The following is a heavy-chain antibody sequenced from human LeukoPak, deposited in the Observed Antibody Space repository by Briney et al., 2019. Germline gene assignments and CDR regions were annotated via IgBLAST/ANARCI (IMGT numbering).Heavy chain of an antibody. D-gene: IGHD3-3*01. CDR2: ISDSGST. V-gene: IGHV4-39*07. J-gene: IGHJ5*02. CDR1: GGSISGRSYY. CDR3: ARDFGWFDP. Sequence: SETLSLTCTVSGGSISGRSYYWGWIRQPPGKGLEWIGKISDSGSTYYNPSLKSRVTISVDRSKNQFSLKLSSVTAADTAVYYCARDFGWFDPWGQGTLVTVSS.